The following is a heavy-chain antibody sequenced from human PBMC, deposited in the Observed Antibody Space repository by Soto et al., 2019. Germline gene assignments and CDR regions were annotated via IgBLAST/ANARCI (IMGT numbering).Heavy chain of an antibody. Sequence: QVQLVESGGGVVQPGRSLRLSCAASGFTFSSYAMHWVRRAPGKGLEWMAVMSYDGSNKYYADSVKGRFTISRDTSKNTLYLEMSSLRPEDTALYYCARDGGAYWGQGTLVIVSS. CDR1: GFTFSSYA. CDR3: ARDGGAY. D-gene: IGHD3-16*01. V-gene: IGHV3-30-3*01. J-gene: IGHJ4*02. CDR2: MSYDGSNK.